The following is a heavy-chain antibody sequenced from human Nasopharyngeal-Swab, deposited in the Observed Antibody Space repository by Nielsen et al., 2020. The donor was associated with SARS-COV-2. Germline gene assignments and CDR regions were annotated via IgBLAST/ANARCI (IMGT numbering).Heavy chain of an antibody. CDR2: IWYDGSNK. CDR1: GFTFRSYG. Sequence: GESLKLSWAATGFTFRSYGMHWVRQAPGQGLEWGAVIWYDGSNKYYADSVKGRFTISRDNSKNTLYLQMNSLRAEDTAVYYCARDRVEGGYDSSGYYYSLWGQGTLVTVSS. J-gene: IGHJ4*02. D-gene: IGHD3-22*01. CDR3: ARDRVEGGYDSSGYYYSL. V-gene: IGHV3-33*01.